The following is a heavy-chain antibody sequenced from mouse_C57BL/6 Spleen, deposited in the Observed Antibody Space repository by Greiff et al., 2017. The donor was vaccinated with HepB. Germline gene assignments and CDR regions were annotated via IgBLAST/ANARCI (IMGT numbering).Heavy chain of an antibody. J-gene: IGHJ2*01. Sequence: QVQLQQSGAELVRPGASVTLSCKASGYTFTDYEMHWVKQTPVHGLEWIGAIDPETGGTAYNQKFKGKAILTADKSSSTAYMELRSLTSEDSAVYYCTRGGTVVANYFDYWGQGTTLTVSS. CDR2: IDPETGGT. CDR3: TRGGTVVANYFDY. D-gene: IGHD1-1*01. V-gene: IGHV1-15*01. CDR1: GYTFTDYE.